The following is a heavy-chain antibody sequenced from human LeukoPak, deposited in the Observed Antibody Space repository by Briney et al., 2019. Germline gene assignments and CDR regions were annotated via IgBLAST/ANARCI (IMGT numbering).Heavy chain of an antibody. V-gene: IGHV6-1*01. D-gene: IGHD6-19*01. CDR3: ARDRIAVAGIREFDY. CDR1: GDSVSINSAA. CDR2: TYYRAKWYN. J-gene: IGHJ4*02. Sequence: SQTLSLTFAISGDSVSINSAAWNWVRQSPSRGLEWLGRTYYRAKWYNDDAVYVKSRITINPHTSKNQFSLQLNSVTPEDTAVYYCARDRIAVAGIREFDYWGQGTLVTVSS.